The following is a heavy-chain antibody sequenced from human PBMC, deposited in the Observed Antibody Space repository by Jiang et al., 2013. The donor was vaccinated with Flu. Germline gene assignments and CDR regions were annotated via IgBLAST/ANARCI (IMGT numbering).Heavy chain of an antibody. Sequence: VQLVESGAEVKKPGASVKVSCKASGYTFTSYYMHWVRQAPGQGLEWMGIMNPSAGNTLYAQKFQGRVTMTTDTSTSTFYMELSSLRSDDTAFYYCARDYLGIVGPTETLLGYWGQGTLLTVSS. CDR3: ARDYLGIVGPTETLLGY. CDR2: MNPSAGNT. CDR1: GYTFTSYY. D-gene: IGHD1-26*01. V-gene: IGHV1-46*01. J-gene: IGHJ4*02.